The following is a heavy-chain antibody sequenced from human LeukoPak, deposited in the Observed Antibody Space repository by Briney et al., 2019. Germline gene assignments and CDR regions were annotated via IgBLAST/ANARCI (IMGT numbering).Heavy chain of an antibody. J-gene: IGHJ6*02. Sequence: GGSLRLSCAASGFTFSSYGMHWVRQAPGKGLEWVSSISSTSSYINYADSVKGRFTISRDNAKNSLNLQMNSLRAEDTALYYCEKNLGFFIYYSGMAVGAQGPT. CDR3: EKNLGFFIYYSGMAV. CDR2: ISSTSSYI. V-gene: IGHV3-21*04. CDR1: GFTFSSYG. D-gene: IGHD7-27*01.